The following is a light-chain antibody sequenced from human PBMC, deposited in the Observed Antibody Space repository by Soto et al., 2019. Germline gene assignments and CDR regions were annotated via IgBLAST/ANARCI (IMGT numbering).Light chain of an antibody. CDR1: QSVSSSY. V-gene: IGKV3-20*01. Sequence: EIVLTQSPGTLSLSPGGRATLSCRASQSVSSSYLAWYQQKPGQAPRLLIYGASSRATGIPDRFSGSGSGTDSTLTISRLEPEDPAVYYHQQYDNSPRTFRQGTKVEIK. CDR3: QQYDNSPRT. CDR2: GAS. J-gene: IGKJ1*01.